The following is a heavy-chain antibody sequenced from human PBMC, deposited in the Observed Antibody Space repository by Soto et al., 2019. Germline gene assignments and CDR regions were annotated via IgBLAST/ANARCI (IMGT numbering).Heavy chain of an antibody. CDR3: ARTTTVAGTPEFDY. CDR1: GFPFSAFA. CDR2: IGGSGASI. J-gene: IGHJ4*02. Sequence: GGSLRLSCATSGFPFSAFAMNWVRHAPGKGLEWVSGIGGSGASIYYADSVKGRFTISRDNSNNTLYLQLSSLRPEDTAVYYCARTTTVAGTPEFDYWGQGTLVTVSS. V-gene: IGHV3-23*01. D-gene: IGHD6-19*01.